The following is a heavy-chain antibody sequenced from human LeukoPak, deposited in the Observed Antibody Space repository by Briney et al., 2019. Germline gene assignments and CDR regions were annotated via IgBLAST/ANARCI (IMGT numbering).Heavy chain of an antibody. V-gene: IGHV1-46*01. Sequence: GASVKVSCKASGYTCIIYYMHWVRQAPGQGLEWMGMINPSGGSTSYAQKFQGRVTMTRDTSTSTIYMDLSSLRSEDTAVYYCARAKQLFDYWGQGTLVTVSS. CDR3: ARAKQLFDY. CDR2: INPSGGST. J-gene: IGHJ4*02. CDR1: GYTCIIYY. D-gene: IGHD1-1*01.